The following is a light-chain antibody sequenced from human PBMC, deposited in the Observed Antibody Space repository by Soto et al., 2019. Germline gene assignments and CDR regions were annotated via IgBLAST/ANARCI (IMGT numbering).Light chain of an antibody. Sequence: QSVLTQPPSASGSPGQSVSISCTGTSRDVGGNNYVSWYQQHPGKAPKLMIYEVSKRHSGVPDRFSGSKSGNTASLTVSGLQAEDEADYFCLSYAGSTNYVFGTGTKV. CDR1: SRDVGGNNY. CDR2: EVS. CDR3: LSYAGSTNYV. V-gene: IGLV2-8*01. J-gene: IGLJ1*01.